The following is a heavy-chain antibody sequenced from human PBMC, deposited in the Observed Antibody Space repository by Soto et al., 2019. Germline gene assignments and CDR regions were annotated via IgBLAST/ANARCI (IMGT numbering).Heavy chain of an antibody. J-gene: IGHJ6*02. V-gene: IGHV4-39*01. CDR3: ARQPAVAPARRGYYYYGMDV. CDR2: IYYSGST. Sequence: PSETLSLTCTFSCGSISISSYYWGWIRQPPGKGLEWIGSIYYSGSTYYNPSLKSRVTISVDTSKNQFSLKLSSVTAADTAVYYCARQPAVAPARRGYYYYGMDVWGQGTTVT. D-gene: IGHD6-19*01. CDR1: CGSISISSYY.